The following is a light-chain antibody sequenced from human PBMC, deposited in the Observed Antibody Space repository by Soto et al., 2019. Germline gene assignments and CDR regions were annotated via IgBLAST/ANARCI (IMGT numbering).Light chain of an antibody. CDR1: QSVSSN. CDR2: GAS. Sequence: EIVMTQSPATLSVSPGERATLSCRAGQSVSSNLAWYQQKPGQAPRLLIYGASTRATGIPARFSGSGSGTEFTLTISSLQSEDFAVYYCQQYNNLPPTFGQGTKVDIK. V-gene: IGKV3-15*01. CDR3: QQYNNLPPT. J-gene: IGKJ1*01.